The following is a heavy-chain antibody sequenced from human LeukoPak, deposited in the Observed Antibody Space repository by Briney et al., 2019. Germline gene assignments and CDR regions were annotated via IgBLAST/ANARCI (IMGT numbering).Heavy chain of an antibody. Sequence: PSETLSLTCAVSGYSISSDNWWGWVRQPPGQGLEWIGNIYYSGSTYYNSSLKSRVTMSLDTSKNQFSLKLSSVTAVDTAVYYCARFGSGSQPLDYWGQGTLVTVSS. V-gene: IGHV4-28*01. J-gene: IGHJ4*02. CDR2: IYYSGST. D-gene: IGHD1-26*01. CDR1: GYSISSDNW. CDR3: ARFGSGSQPLDY.